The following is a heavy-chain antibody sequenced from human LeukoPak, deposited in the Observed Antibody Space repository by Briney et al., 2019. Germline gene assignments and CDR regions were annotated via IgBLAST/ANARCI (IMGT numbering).Heavy chain of an antibody. Sequence: ASVKVSCKASGYTFTSYYMYWVRQAPGQGLEWMGIINPSGGSTSYAQKFQGKVTMTRDMSTSTVYMELSSLRSEDTAVYYCAIPFKNYDMLYAFDIWGQGTMVTVSS. CDR3: AIPFKNYDMLYAFDI. CDR1: GYTFTSYY. V-gene: IGHV1-46*01. D-gene: IGHD3-9*01. CDR2: INPSGGST. J-gene: IGHJ3*02.